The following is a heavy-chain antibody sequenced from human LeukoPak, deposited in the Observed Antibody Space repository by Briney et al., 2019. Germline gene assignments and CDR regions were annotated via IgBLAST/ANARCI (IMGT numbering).Heavy chain of an antibody. Sequence: GGSLRHSCAASGFSLINYELNCVRHPPRNGLERVSHIGRAGIPTIYYADCVRGRVTISRDSAKNSLYLQMNSLRADDPAVYFCAREPLLSYDSSGPKIDAFDIWGQGTMVTVSS. CDR1: GFSLINYE. CDR2: IGRAGIPTI. D-gene: IGHD3-22*01. J-gene: IGHJ3*02. V-gene: IGHV3-48*03. CDR3: AREPLLSYDSSGPKIDAFDI.